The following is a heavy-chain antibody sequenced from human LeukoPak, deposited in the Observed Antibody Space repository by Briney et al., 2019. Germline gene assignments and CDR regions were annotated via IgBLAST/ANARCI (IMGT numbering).Heavy chain of an antibody. J-gene: IGHJ3*02. CDR1: GYTFTSYG. CDR3: ARADNLVVLDAFDI. D-gene: IGHD3-22*01. Sequence: ASVKVSCKASGYTFTSYGISGVRQAPGQGLEWMAWISPYNGNTNYAQKLQGRVIMTTDTSTSTAYMELRSLRSDDTAVYYCARADNLVVLDAFDIWGQGTMVTVSS. V-gene: IGHV1-18*01. CDR2: ISPYNGNT.